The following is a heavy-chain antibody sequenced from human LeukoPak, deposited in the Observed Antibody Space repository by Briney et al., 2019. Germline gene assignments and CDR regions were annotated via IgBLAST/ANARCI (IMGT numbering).Heavy chain of an antibody. D-gene: IGHD4-17*01. CDR1: GFTFSSYA. CDR3: AREESTVTTFNFDY. J-gene: IGHJ4*02. CDR2: ISYDGSNK. V-gene: IGHV3-30-3*01. Sequence: TGGSLRLSCAASGFTFSSYAMHWVRQAPGKGLEWVAVISYDGSNKYYADSVKGRFTISRDNSKNTLYLQMNSLRAEDTAVYYCAREESTVTTFNFDYWGQGTLVTVSS.